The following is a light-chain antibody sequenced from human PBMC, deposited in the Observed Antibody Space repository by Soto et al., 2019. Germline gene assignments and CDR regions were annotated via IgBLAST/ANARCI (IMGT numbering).Light chain of an antibody. V-gene: IGKV1-39*01. CDR2: AAS. CDR1: QSISSY. Sequence: DIQMTQSPSSLSASVGDRVTITCRARQSISSYLNWYQQKPGKAPKLLIYAASSLQSGGPSRFSGSGSGTDLTLTISSLQPEEFATYYCQQSYSTPTFGQGTKLEIK. CDR3: QQSYSTPT. J-gene: IGKJ2*01.